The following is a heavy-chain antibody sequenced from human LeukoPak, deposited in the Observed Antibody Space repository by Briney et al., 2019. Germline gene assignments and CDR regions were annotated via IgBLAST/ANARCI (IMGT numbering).Heavy chain of an antibody. V-gene: IGHV3-23*01. Sequence: PGGSLRLSCAASGFTFSGYVMTWVRQAPGKGLEWVSAISASGGNPYYADSVKGRFTISRDNSKNTLSLQMNSLRAEDTAVYYCAKDRDYYGSGSYSYYFDYWGQGTLVTVSS. CDR3: AKDRDYYGSGSYSYYFDY. CDR2: ISASGGNP. J-gene: IGHJ4*02. CDR1: GFTFSGYV. D-gene: IGHD3-10*01.